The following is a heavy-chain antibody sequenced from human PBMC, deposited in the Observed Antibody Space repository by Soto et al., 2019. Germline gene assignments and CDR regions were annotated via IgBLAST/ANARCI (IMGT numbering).Heavy chain of an antibody. V-gene: IGHV3-53*01. J-gene: IGHJ5*02. CDR2: PYSGGTT. CDR3: VRDRGGSYWLDP. CDR1: GFIVSNSY. D-gene: IGHD1-26*01. Sequence: PGGSLRLSCAASGFIVSNSYMSWVRQAPGKGLEWVSIPYSGGTTYYADSVKGRFTFSRDNAANTVFLQMNNLRVEDTAVYYCVRDRGGSYWLDPWGQGTLVTVS.